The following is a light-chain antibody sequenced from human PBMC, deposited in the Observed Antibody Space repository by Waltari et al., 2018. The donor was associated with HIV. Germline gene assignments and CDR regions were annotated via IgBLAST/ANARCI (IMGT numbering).Light chain of an antibody. Sequence: DIVMTQSPDSLAVSLGERDTMNSNYSQSVLYSSNNKNYLAWYQQKPGQPPKLLIYWASTRESGVPDRFSGSGSATDFTLTISSLQAEDVAVYYCQQYSITPVTFGQGTKLEIK. CDR3: QQYSITPVT. CDR1: QSVLYSSNNKNY. V-gene: IGKV4-1*01. CDR2: WAS. J-gene: IGKJ2*01.